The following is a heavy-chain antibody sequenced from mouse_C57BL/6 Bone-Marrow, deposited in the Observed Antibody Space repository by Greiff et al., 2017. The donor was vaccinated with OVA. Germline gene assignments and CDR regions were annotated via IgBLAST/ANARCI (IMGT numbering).Heavy chain of an antibody. V-gene: IGHV5-4*01. CDR2: ISDGGSYT. CDR3: ARVGGLRRRRYYYAMDY. CDR1: GFTFSSYA. Sequence: EVQGVESGGGLVKPGGSLKLSCAASGFTFSSYAMSWVRQTPGKRLEWVATISDGGSYTYYTDNVKGRFTISRDNAKNKQYLHMSQLRSEYTSMYYCARVGGLRRRRYYYAMDYWGQGTAVTVSS. J-gene: IGHJ4*01. D-gene: IGHD2-4*01.